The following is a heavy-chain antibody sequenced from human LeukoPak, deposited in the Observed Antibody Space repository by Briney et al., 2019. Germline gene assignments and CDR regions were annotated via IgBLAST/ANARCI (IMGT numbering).Heavy chain of an antibody. J-gene: IGHJ4*02. Sequence: GGSLRLSCEASGLTFSSYGMSWVRQASGKGLQWVSAITGGGGTTYYADSVKGRFTISRDNSKNMLYLQMNSLRAEDTAVYYCAKMQGYFDYWGQGTLVPASS. V-gene: IGHV3-23*01. CDR3: AKMQGYFDY. CDR2: ITGGGGTT. CDR1: GLTFSSYG.